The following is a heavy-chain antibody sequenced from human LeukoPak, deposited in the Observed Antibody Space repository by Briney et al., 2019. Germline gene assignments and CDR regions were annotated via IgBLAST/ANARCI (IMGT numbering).Heavy chain of an antibody. V-gene: IGHV4-39*07. CDR3: AKTSVGYHYYGMDV. CDR2: IYYSGST. CDR1: GGSISSSSYY. Sequence: SETLSLTCTVSGGSISSSSYYWGWIRQPPGKGLEWIGSIYYSGSTYYNPSLKSRVTISVDTSKNQFSLKLSSVTAADTAVYYCAKTSVGYHYYGMDVWGQGTTVTVSS. J-gene: IGHJ6*02.